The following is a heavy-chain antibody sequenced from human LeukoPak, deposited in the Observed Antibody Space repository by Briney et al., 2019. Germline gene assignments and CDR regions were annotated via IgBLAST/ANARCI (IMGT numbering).Heavy chain of an antibody. Sequence: SETLSLTCTVSGGSISSYYWSWIRQPAGKGLEWIGRIYTSGSTNYNPSLKSRVTMSVDTSKNQFSLKLSSVTAADTAVYYRARGQREWELSPFLHWGQGTLVTVSS. CDR3: ARGQREWELSPFLH. CDR2: IYTSGST. CDR1: GGSISSYY. J-gene: IGHJ4*02. V-gene: IGHV4-4*07. D-gene: IGHD1-26*01.